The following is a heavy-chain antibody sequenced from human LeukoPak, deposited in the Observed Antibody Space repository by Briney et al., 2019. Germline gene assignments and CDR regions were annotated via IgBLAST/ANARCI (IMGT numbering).Heavy chain of an antibody. CDR3: AKRIQLWLPPDY. D-gene: IGHD5-18*01. CDR2: ISSSSSYI. Sequence: GGSLRLSCAASGFTFSSYSMNWVRQAPGKGLEWVSSISSSSSYIYYADSVKGRFTISRDNSKNTLYLQMNSLRAEDTAVYYCAKRIQLWLPPDYWGQGTLVTVSS. V-gene: IGHV3-21*04. CDR1: GFTFSSYS. J-gene: IGHJ4*02.